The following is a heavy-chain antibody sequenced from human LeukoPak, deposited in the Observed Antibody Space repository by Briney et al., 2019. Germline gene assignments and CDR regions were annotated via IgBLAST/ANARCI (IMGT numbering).Heavy chain of an antibody. J-gene: IGHJ4*02. CDR1: GGTFSSYA. CDR3: ARVMGSGSYYLFDY. CDR2: IIPIFGTA. Sequence: SVKVSCKASGGTFSSYAIRWVRQAPGQGLEWMGGIIPIFGTANYAQKFQGRVTITTDESTSTAYMELSSLRSEDTAVYYCARVMGSGSYYLFDYWGQGTLVTVSS. V-gene: IGHV1-69*05. D-gene: IGHD1-26*01.